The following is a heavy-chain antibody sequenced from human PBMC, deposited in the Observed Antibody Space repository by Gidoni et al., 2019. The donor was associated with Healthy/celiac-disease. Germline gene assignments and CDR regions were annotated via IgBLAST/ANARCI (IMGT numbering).Heavy chain of an antibody. J-gene: IGHJ3*02. CDR3: ARAYYSDHDAFDI. V-gene: IGHV3-21*01. D-gene: IGHD3-10*01. Sequence: EVQLVESGGGLVKPGGSLRLSCAASGFTFSSYSMNWVRQAPGKGMEGVSSISSSSSYIYYADSVKGRFTISRDNAKNSLYLQMNSLRAEDTAVYYCARAYYSDHDAFDIWGQGTMVTVSS. CDR1: GFTFSSYS. CDR2: ISSSSSYI.